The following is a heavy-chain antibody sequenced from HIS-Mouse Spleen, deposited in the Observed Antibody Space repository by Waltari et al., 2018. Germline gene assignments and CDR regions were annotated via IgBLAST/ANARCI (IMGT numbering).Heavy chain of an antibody. Sequence: QVQLVQSGAEVKKPGASVKVSCKASGYTFTSYDINWVRQATGQGLEWMEWGNPNGDPTGTPPKFQGIVTMTRHTSISTAYMELISLRSEDTAGYYCARGHDYSNYFDYWGQPPLFTVSS. CDR2: GNPNGDPT. CDR1: GYTFTSYD. D-gene: IGHD4-4*01. V-gene: IGHV1-8*01. J-gene: IGHJ4*02. CDR3: ARGHDYSNYFDY.